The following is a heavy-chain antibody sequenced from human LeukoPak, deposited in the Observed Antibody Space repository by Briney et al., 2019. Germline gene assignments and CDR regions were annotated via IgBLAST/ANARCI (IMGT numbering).Heavy chain of an antibody. J-gene: IGHJ4*02. CDR1: GFTFSTYS. Sequence: GGSLRLSCAASGFTFSTYSMTWVRQAPGRGLEWVSTISGRGGSTYYAESVKGRFTISRDNSKNMLYLRMNSLRADDTAVYYCAKDTPGYYDSSGYHYFDYWGQGTLVTVSS. CDR2: ISGRGGST. D-gene: IGHD3-22*01. V-gene: IGHV3-23*01. CDR3: AKDTPGYYDSSGYHYFDY.